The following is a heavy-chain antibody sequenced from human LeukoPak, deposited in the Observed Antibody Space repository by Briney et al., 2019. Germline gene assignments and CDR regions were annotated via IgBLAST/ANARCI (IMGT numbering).Heavy chain of an antibody. J-gene: IGHJ4*02. Sequence: SETLSLTCAVYGGSFSGYYWSWIRQPPGKGLEWIGEINHSGSTNYNPSLKSRVTISVDTSKNQFSLKLSSVTAADTAVYYCARGVYDILTASNRFDYFDYWGQGTLVTVSS. D-gene: IGHD3-9*01. CDR1: GGSFSGYY. CDR2: INHSGST. CDR3: ARGVYDILTASNRFDYFDY. V-gene: IGHV4-34*01.